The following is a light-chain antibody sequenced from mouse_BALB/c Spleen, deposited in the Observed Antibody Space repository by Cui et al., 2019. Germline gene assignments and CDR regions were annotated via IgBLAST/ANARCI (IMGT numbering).Light chain of an antibody. CDR2: DTS. Sequence: QIVLTQSPEIMSASPGEKVTMTCSASSSVSYMYWYQQKPGSSPRLLIYDTSNLASGVPFRFSGSGSGTSYSLTISRMEAEDAATYYCQQWSSYPRTFGGGTKLEIK. J-gene: IGKJ1*01. V-gene: IGKV4-55*01. CDR1: SSVSY. CDR3: QQWSSYPRT.